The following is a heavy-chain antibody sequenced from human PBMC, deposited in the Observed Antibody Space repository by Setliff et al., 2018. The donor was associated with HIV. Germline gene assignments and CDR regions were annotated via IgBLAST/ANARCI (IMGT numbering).Heavy chain of an antibody. Sequence: GGSLRLSCAASGFSLSEYWMSWVRQAPGKGLEWVANINQDGREKYYVGSLKGRLTISRDNARNSLYLQMNSLRVEDTAVYYCARELHWNDGVDQWGQGTLVTVSS. J-gene: IGHJ4*02. CDR3: ARELHWNDGVDQ. CDR2: INQDGREK. CDR1: GFSLSEYW. D-gene: IGHD1-1*01. V-gene: IGHV3-7*03.